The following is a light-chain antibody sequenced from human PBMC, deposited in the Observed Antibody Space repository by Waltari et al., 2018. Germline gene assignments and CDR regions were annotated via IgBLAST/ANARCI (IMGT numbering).Light chain of an antibody. CDR3: QTGGHGTWV. Sequence: QLVLTQSPSASASLGASVKLTCTLDSGHSSNIIAWLQQRPEKGPRFLMKVNSDGSHTKGDEVPDRFSGSSSGAERYLTISNVQSEDEADYYCQTGGHGTWVFGGGTRLTVL. J-gene: IGLJ3*02. CDR2: VNSDGSH. V-gene: IGLV4-69*01. CDR1: SGHSSNI.